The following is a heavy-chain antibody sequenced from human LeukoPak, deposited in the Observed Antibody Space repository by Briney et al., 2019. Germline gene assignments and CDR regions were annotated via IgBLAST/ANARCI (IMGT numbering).Heavy chain of an antibody. D-gene: IGHD2-2*01. Sequence: SETLSLTCTVSGSTSSFYWNWIWQPPGKGLEWIGYIFYSGATSYNPSLKGRVTISLDMSNNQFSLNLTSVTAADTAVYYCARSLYPVPAIGPLVSWGQGALVTVSS. V-gene: IGHV4-59*08. CDR2: IFYSGAT. J-gene: IGHJ5*02. CDR1: GSTSSFY. CDR3: ARSLYPVPAIGPLVS.